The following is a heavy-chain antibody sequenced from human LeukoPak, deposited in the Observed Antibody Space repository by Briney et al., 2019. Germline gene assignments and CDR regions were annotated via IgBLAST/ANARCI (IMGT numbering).Heavy chain of an antibody. Sequence: GLSLRLSCAASGFSFSTFAMTCVRQAQGKGLEWVSVTNTGGGTTDYADSVKGRFRISRDNSKNTLYLQMNSLRAEDTAVYYCAKGSGWYVWGQGTLVTVSS. CDR3: AKGSGWYV. CDR1: GFSFSTFA. V-gene: IGHV3-23*01. CDR2: TNTGGGTT. D-gene: IGHD6-19*01. J-gene: IGHJ4*02.